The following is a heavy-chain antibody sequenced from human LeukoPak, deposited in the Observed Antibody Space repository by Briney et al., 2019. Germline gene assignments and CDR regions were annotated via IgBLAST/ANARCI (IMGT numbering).Heavy chain of an antibody. J-gene: IGHJ6*03. V-gene: IGHV4-39*07. CDR1: GGSISSSSYY. D-gene: IGHD3-16*01. Sequence: SETLSLTCTVSGGSISSSSYYWVWIRQPPGKGLEWIGSIYYSGSTYYNPSLKRRVTISVNTTKNHFSLKLGSVTAAATAVYYRARELGYYYYYYMDVWGKGTTVTVSS. CDR3: ARELGYYYYYYMDV. CDR2: IYYSGST.